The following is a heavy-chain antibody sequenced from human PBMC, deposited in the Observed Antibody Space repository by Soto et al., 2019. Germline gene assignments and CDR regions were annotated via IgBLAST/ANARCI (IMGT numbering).Heavy chain of an antibody. CDR3: ARDLQQQLVPGYYFDY. Sequence: ASVKVSCKASGYTFTSYGISWVRQAPGQGLEWIGWISAYNGNTNYAQKLQGRVTMTTDTSTSTAYMELRSLRSDDTAVYYCARDLQQQLVPGYYFDYWGQGTLVTVSS. CDR1: GYTFTSYG. CDR2: ISAYNGNT. J-gene: IGHJ4*02. D-gene: IGHD6-13*01. V-gene: IGHV1-18*01.